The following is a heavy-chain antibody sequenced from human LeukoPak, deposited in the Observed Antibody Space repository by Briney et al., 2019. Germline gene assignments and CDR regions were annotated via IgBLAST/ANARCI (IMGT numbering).Heavy chain of an antibody. J-gene: IGHJ5*02. Sequence: SETLSLTCTVSGGSISSYYWSWIRQPPGKGLEWIGYIYYSGSTNYNPSLKSRVTISVDTSKNQFSLKLSSVTAADTAVYYCARGNGGVTTGMNWFDPWGQGTLVTVSS. CDR3: ARGNGGVTTGMNWFDP. V-gene: IGHV4-59*01. D-gene: IGHD4-11*01. CDR2: IYYSGST. CDR1: GGSISSYY.